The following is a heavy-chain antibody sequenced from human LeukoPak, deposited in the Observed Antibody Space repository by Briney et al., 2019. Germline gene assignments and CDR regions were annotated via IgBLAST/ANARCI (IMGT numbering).Heavy chain of an antibody. CDR2: ISGDGGST. V-gene: IGHV3-43*02. J-gene: IGHJ4*02. Sequence: GGSLRLSCAASGFTFSSYAMHWVRQAPGKGLEWVSLISGDGGSTYYADSVKGRFTISKDNSKHSLYLQMNSLRTEDTALYYCAKGGDSSGYYYPFDYWGQGTLVTVSS. CDR3: AKGGDSSGYYYPFDY. CDR1: GFTFSSYA. D-gene: IGHD3-22*01.